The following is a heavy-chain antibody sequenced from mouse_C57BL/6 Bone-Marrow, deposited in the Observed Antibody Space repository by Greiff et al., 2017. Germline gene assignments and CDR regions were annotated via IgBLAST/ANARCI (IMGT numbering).Heavy chain of an antibody. CDR3: ASKDYYGSSLYYYAMDY. J-gene: IGHJ4*01. D-gene: IGHD1-1*01. CDR1: GYTFTSYW. Sequence: VQLQQSGAELAKPGASVKLSCKASGYTFTSYWMHWVKQRPGQGLEWIGYINPSSGYTKYNQKFKDKATLTADKSSSTAYMQLSSLTYEDSAVYYCASKDYYGSSLYYYAMDYWVKEPQSPSPQ. V-gene: IGHV1-7*01. CDR2: INPSSGYT.